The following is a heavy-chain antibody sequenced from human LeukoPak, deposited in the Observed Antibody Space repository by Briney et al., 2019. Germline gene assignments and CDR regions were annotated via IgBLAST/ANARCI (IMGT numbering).Heavy chain of an antibody. CDR3: ARLIVVVPAAIDIHTDAFDI. Sequence: PSETLSLTCTVSGGSINDSRYYWAWIRQPPGKGLEWIANIYYSGSTYYNPSLKSRVTISVDTSKNQFSLKLSSVTAADTAVYYCARLIVVVPAAIDIHTDAFDIWGQGTMVTVSS. D-gene: IGHD2-2*01. CDR2: IYYSGST. J-gene: IGHJ3*02. V-gene: IGHV4-39*07. CDR1: GGSINDSRYY.